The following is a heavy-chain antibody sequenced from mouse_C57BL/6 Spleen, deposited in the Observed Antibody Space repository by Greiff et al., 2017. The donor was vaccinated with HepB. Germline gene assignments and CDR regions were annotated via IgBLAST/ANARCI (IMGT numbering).Heavy chain of an antibody. V-gene: IGHV1-26*01. J-gene: IGHJ2*01. D-gene: IGHD2-5*01. CDR2: INPNNGGT. CDR3: ARGFYSNYRFDY. Sequence: EVQLQQSGPELVKPGASVKISCKASGYTFTDYYMNWVKQSHGKSLEWIGDINPNNGGTSYNQKFKGKATLTVDKSSSTAYMELRSLTSEDSAVYYCARGFYSNYRFDYWGQGTTLTVSS. CDR1: GYTFTDYY.